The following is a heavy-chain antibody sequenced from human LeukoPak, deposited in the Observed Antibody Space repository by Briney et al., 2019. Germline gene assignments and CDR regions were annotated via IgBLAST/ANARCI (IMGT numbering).Heavy chain of an antibody. CDR3: ASAEPRGIIWYPY. V-gene: IGHV4-59*12. Sequence: SETLSLTCTVSGGSISSYYWSWIRQPPGKGLEWIGYIYYSGSTNYNPSLKSRVTISVVTSKNQFSLKLSSVTAADTAVYYCASAEPRGIIWYPYWGQGTLVTVSS. CDR2: IYYSGST. CDR1: GGSISSYY. D-gene: IGHD6-13*01. J-gene: IGHJ4*02.